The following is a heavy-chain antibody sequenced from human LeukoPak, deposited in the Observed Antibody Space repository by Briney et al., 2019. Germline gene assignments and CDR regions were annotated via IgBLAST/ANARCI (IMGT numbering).Heavy chain of an antibody. Sequence: ASVKVSCKTSGYTFKTYAVSWVRHAPGQGLEWMGWISTYNGDTKYSQNFQGKVTLTTDTSTSTAYMELRSLRSDDTAVYYCARDPSNTSGRYIYFDYWGQGSLVTVSS. V-gene: IGHV1-18*01. CDR2: ISTYNGDT. CDR1: GYTFKTYA. CDR3: ARDPSNTSGRYIYFDY. J-gene: IGHJ4*02. D-gene: IGHD6-19*01.